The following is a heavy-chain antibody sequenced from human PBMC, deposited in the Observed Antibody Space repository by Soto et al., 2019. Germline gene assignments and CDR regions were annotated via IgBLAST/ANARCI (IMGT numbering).Heavy chain of an antibody. D-gene: IGHD7-27*01. CDR1: GFTFSSYA. J-gene: IGHJ2*01. Sequence: DVQLLESGGGLVHPGGSLRLSCAAYGFTFSSYALSWVRQAPGKGLEWVSGITGNGDSTYYADSVRGRFTISRDNSKNTLSLELNSLTVENTAVYYCAKDSNNCGLLIRYVDLWGRGTLVTVSS. CDR2: ITGNGDST. V-gene: IGHV3-23*01. CDR3: AKDSNNCGLLIRYVDL.